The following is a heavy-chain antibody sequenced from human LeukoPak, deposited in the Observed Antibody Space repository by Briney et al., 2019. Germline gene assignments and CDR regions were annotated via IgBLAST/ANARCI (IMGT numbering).Heavy chain of an antibody. J-gene: IGHJ4*02. CDR2: IIPIFGTA. D-gene: IGHD3-22*01. Sequence: SVKVSCKASGYTFTSHAITWVRQAPGEGLEWMGRIIPIFGTANYAQKFQGTVTITADKSTSTTYLELSSLRSEDMAMYYCVSTYYYDSGGSPDYWGQGTLVIVSS. V-gene: IGHV1-69*06. CDR1: GYTFTSHA. CDR3: VSTYYYDSGGSPDY.